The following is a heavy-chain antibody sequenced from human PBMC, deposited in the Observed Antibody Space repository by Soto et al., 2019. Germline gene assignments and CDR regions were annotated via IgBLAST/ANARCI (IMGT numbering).Heavy chain of an antibody. D-gene: IGHD6-6*01. Sequence: SETLSLTCTVSGGSISSGDYYWSWIRQPPGKGLEWIGYIYYSGSTYYNPSLKSRVTISVDTSKNQFSLKLSSVTAADTAVYYCASRIAARYYYYYGMDVWGQGTTVTVSS. CDR3: ASRIAARYYYYYGMDV. V-gene: IGHV4-30-4*01. J-gene: IGHJ6*02. CDR1: GGSISSGDYY. CDR2: IYYSGST.